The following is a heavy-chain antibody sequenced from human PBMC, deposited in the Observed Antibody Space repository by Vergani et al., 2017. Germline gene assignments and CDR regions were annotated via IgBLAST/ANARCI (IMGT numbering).Heavy chain of an antibody. D-gene: IGHD3-22*01. CDR2: ISYDGSRT. CDR3: VNGYYYDQSGLASFDY. Sequence: QVQLVESGGGVVQPGTSLRLSCTTSGFLFSTYPLHWVRLAPGKVLEWVAVISYDGSRTYYADSVKGRFTISRDNSQNTLYLQMDSLTAEDTAIYFCVNGYYYDQSGLASFDYWGQGTLVTVSS. J-gene: IGHJ4*02. V-gene: IGHV3-30-3*02. CDR1: GFLFSTYP.